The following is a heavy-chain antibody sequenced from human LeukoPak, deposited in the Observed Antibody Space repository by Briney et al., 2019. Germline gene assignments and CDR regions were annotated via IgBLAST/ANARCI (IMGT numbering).Heavy chain of an antibody. Sequence: GGSLRLSCAASGFTFSNFAMTWVRQAPGKGLEWVSGLYGGGDVTYYADSVKGRFTISRDDAKNTLYLQMNSLRAEDTAVYYCAKARGPAAAHPEYWGQGTLVTVSS. J-gene: IGHJ4*02. D-gene: IGHD6-25*01. CDR1: GFTFSNFA. V-gene: IGHV3-23*01. CDR3: AKARGPAAAHPEY. CDR2: LYGGGDVT.